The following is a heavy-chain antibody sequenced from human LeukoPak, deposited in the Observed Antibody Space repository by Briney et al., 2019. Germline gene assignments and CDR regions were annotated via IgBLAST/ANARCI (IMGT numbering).Heavy chain of an antibody. D-gene: IGHD6-13*01. J-gene: IGHJ4*02. CDR1: GYTFTGYY. CDR3: ASTIAAADWGFDY. Sequence: ASVKVSCKASGYTFTGYYMHWVRQAPGQGLVWMGWINPNSGGTNYAQKFQGRVTMTRDTSISTAYMELSRLRSDDTAVYYCASTIAAADWGFDYWGQGTLVTVSS. CDR2: INPNSGGT. V-gene: IGHV1-2*02.